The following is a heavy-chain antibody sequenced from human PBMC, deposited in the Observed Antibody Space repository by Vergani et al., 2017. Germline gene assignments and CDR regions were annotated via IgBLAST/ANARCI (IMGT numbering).Heavy chain of an antibody. V-gene: IGHV4-39*07. CDR1: GGSISSSSYY. J-gene: IGHJ6*02. CDR2: IYYSGST. CDR3: ARASGYSSSWYASYGMDV. D-gene: IGHD6-13*01. Sequence: QLQLQESGPGLVKPSETLSLTCTVSGGSISSSSYYWGWIRQPPGKGLEWIGSIYYSGSTYYNPSLKSRVTISVDTSKNQFSLKLSSVTAADTAVYYCARASGYSSSWYASYGMDVWGQGTTVTVSS.